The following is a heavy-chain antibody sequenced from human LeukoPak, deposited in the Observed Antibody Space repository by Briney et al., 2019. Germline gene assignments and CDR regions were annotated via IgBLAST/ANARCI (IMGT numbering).Heavy chain of an antibody. V-gene: IGHV6-1*01. Sequence: SQTLSLICAFSGLGDSICCAAWNWIKQSPSRGLEWMERKYYRSRWYNDYTVSVKSRLTIHPNTSMTQFSMQLNSVTPQDTAVNYCARELQCGRRGTRGGGHWFDPWGQGTLVTVFS. CDR2: KYYRSRWYN. J-gene: IGHJ5*02. CDR3: ARELQCGRRGTRGGGHWFDP. D-gene: IGHD1/OR15-1a*01. CDR1: GLGDSICCAA.